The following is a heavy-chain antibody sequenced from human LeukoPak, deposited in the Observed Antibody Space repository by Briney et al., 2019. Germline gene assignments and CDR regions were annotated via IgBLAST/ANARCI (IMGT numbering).Heavy chain of an antibody. J-gene: IGHJ2*01. CDR2: INQSGTT. CDR3: ARENWHFDL. V-gene: IGHV4-34*01. CDR1: GVSFSNYY. Sequence: SETLCLTCAVYGVSFSNYYWSWIRQSPGKGLEWIGEINQSGTTKYNPSLVSRATMSMDTSKNQFSLKLTSVTAADTAVYYCARENWHFDLWGRGTLVTVSS.